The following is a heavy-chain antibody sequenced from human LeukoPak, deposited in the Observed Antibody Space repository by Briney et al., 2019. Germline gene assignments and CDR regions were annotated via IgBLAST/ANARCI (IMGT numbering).Heavy chain of an antibody. J-gene: IGHJ6*03. V-gene: IGHV3-48*01. CDR1: GFTFSSYS. CDR2: ISSSSSTI. Sequence: GGSLRLSCAASGFTFSSYSMNWVRQAPGKGLEWVSYISSSSSTIYYADSVKGRFTISRDNAKNSLYLQMNSLRAEDTAVYYCARDRQELRGASYYYYMDVWGKGTTVTVSS. CDR3: ARDRQELRGASYYYYMDV. D-gene: IGHD1-7*01.